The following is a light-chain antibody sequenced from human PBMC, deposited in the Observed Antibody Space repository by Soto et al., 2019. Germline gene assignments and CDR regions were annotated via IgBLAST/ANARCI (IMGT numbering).Light chain of an antibody. J-gene: IGKJ2*01. CDR1: QSIGSY. CDR3: QQSYSTSYN. V-gene: IGKV1-39*01. CDR2: AAS. Sequence: DIQMTQSPSSLSASVGDRVTITCRASQSIGSYLNWYQKKAGKAPKVLIYAASTLQSGVPSRFSGSGSGTDFTLTISSLQPEDFATYYCQQSYSTSYNFGQGTELEVK.